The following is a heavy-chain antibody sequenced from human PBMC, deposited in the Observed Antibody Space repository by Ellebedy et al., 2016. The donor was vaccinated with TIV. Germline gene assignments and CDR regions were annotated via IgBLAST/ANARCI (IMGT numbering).Heavy chain of an antibody. Sequence: GESLKISCAASGFTFSSYGMHWVRQAPGKGLEWVAVIWYDGSNKYYADSVKGRFTISRDNSKSTLYLQMISLRVEDTAVYYCAKCAVGGGQCYYGMDVWGQGTTVTVSS. CDR1: GFTFSSYG. D-gene: IGHD2-15*01. CDR3: AKCAVGGGQCYYGMDV. J-gene: IGHJ6*02. CDR2: IWYDGSNK. V-gene: IGHV3-33*06.